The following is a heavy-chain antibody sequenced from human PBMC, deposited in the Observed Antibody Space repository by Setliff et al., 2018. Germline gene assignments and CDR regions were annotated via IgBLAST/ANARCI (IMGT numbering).Heavy chain of an antibody. D-gene: IGHD1-26*01. J-gene: IGHJ4*01. Sequence: SETLSLTCSVSGASITSGGFYWTWIRQPAGKGLEWIGHISHSGSTTYNPSVKSRVTISLDTSKNHFSLKLDSVTAADTALYYCARSPSSGAYWNPRPFYSDYWARGTLVTVSS. CDR1: GASITSGGFY. CDR2: ISHSGST. CDR3: ARSPSSGAYWNPRPFYSDY. V-gene: IGHV4-61*09.